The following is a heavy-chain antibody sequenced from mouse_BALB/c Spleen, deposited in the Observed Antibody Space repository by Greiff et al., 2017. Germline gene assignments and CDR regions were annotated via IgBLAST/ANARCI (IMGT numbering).Heavy chain of an antibody. CDR2: ISNLAYSI. CDR3: ARGEGQSAMDY. J-gene: IGHJ4*01. V-gene: IGHV5-15*02. Sequence: EVQVVESGGGLVQPGGSRKLSCAASGFTFSDYGMAWVRQAPGKGPEWVAFISNLAYSIYYADTVTGRFTISRENAKNTLYLEMSSLKSEDTAMYYCARGEGQSAMDYWGQGTSVTVSS. CDR1: GFTFSDYG.